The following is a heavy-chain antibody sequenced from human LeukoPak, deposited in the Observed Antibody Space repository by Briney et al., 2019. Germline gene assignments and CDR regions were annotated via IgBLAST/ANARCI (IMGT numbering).Heavy chain of an antibody. Sequence: SGPTLVKPTQTLTLTCTFSGFSLSTSGVGVGWIRQPPGKALEWLALIYWDDDKRYSPSLKSRLTITKDTSKNQVVRTMTNMDPVDTATYYCALLYSSSWSSDFDYWGQGTLVTVSS. CDR2: IYWDDDK. J-gene: IGHJ4*02. CDR1: GFSLSTSGVG. CDR3: ALLYSSSWSSDFDY. D-gene: IGHD6-13*01. V-gene: IGHV2-5*02.